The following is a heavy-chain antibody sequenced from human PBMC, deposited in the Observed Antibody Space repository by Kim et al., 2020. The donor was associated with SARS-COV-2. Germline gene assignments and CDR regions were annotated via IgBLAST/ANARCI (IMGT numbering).Heavy chain of an antibody. CDR1: GDSVSGNS. V-gene: IGHV4-59*02. CDR2: VGDKGDT. CDR3: ARGAWVFDY. D-gene: IGHD1-26*01. Sequence: SETLSLTCTVSGDSVSGNSWSWIRQSPGKGLEWLGFVGDKGDTTSNPSLKSRVTMSVDSSKNQFSLNLRAVTIADTAVYFCARGAWVFDYCGQGIRVPGSS. J-gene: IGHJ4*02.